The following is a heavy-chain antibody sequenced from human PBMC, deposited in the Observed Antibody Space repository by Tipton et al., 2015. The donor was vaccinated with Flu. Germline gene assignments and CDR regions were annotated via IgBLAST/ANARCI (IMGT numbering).Heavy chain of an antibody. D-gene: IGHD6-19*01. CDR2: INSDGSST. CDR1: GFTFSSYW. Sequence: GSLRLSCAASGFTFSSYWMHWVRQAPGKGLVWVSRINSDGSSTSYADSVKGRFTISRDNAKNTLYLQMNSLRAKDTAVYYCARVRQWLVSWPFDYWGQGTLVTVSS. J-gene: IGHJ4*02. V-gene: IGHV3-74*01. CDR3: ARVRQWLVSWPFDY.